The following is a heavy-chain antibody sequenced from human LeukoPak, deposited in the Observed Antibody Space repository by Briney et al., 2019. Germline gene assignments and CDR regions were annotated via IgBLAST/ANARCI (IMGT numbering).Heavy chain of an antibody. CDR2: INGGNGHT. CDR3: ARIRDGYNDAYDI. Sequence: GASVKVSCKASGYTFTTFGMHWLRQAPGQRLEWMGWINGGNGHTKYSQEFQDRVTFTRDTSASTAYVELSSLRSEDTAVYYCARIRDGYNDAYDIWGQGTMVTVSS. J-gene: IGHJ3*02. D-gene: IGHD5-24*01. CDR1: GYTFTTFG. V-gene: IGHV1-3*03.